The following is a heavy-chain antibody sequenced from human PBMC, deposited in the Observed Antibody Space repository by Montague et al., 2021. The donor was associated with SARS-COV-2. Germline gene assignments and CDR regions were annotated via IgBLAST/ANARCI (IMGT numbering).Heavy chain of an antibody. J-gene: IGHJ4*02. CDR2: IYTSGST. CDR3: ARGRLYYDSSGYYFDY. D-gene: IGHD3-22*01. Sequence: TLSLTCTVSGGSISSGSYYWSWIRQPAGKGLEWIGRIYTSGSTNYNPSLKSRVTISLDTSKNQFFLKLSSVTAADTAVYYCARGRLYYDSSGYYFDYWGQGTLVTVSS. CDR1: GGSISSGSYY. V-gene: IGHV4-61*02.